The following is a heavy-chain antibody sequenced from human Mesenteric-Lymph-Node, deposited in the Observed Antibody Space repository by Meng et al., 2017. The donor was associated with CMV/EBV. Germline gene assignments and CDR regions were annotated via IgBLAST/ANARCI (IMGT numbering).Heavy chain of an antibody. CDR2: ISYDASSK. D-gene: IGHD3-22*01. Sequence: GESLKISCVASGFIFSSYAMHWVRQAPGKGLEWVAVISYDASSKYYAESVKGRFTISRDNSKNTLYLQMNSLRAEDTAVYYCAREKYYYDSVDWGQGTLVTVSS. V-gene: IGHV3-30-3*01. CDR1: GFIFSSYA. CDR3: AREKYYYDSVD. J-gene: IGHJ4*02.